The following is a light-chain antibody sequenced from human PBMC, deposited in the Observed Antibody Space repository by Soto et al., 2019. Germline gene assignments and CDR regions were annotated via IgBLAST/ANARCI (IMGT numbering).Light chain of an antibody. Sequence: QSVLTQPASMSGSPGQSITISCTGTTSDVGRYNYVSWYQQHPGKAPKLIISEVSTRPSGVSDRFSGSKSGNTASLTISGLQPEDEADYYCSSYTTISTLVFGGGTKVTVL. V-gene: IGLV2-14*01. J-gene: IGLJ2*01. CDR1: TSDVGRYNY. CDR3: SSYTTISTLV. CDR2: EVS.